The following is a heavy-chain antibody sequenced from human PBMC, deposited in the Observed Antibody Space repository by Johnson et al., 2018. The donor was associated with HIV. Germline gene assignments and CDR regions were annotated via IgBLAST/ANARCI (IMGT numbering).Heavy chain of an antibody. Sequence: HVQLVESGGGVVQPGGSLRLSCAASGFTFSSYAVHWVRQAPGKGLEWVAVISYDGSNKYYADSVKGRFTISRDNSKNTVYLQMNSLRAEDTAVYYCAREGKDAFDIWGQGTMVTVSS. D-gene: IGHD3-10*01. CDR3: AREGKDAFDI. J-gene: IGHJ3*02. CDR1: GFTFSSYA. V-gene: IGHV3-30*04. CDR2: ISYDGSNK.